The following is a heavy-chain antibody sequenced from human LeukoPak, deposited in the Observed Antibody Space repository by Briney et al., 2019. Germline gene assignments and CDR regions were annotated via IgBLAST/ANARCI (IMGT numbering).Heavy chain of an antibody. CDR1: GFTFSSYA. V-gene: IGHV3-23*01. CDR3: AKDGGGSYYVEPFDY. CDR2: ISGSGGST. Sequence: PGGSLRLSCAASGFTFSSYAMSWVRQAPGKGLEWVSAISGSGGSTYYANSVKGRFTISRDNSKNTLYLQMNSLRAEDTAVYYCAKDGGGSYYVEPFDYWGQGTLVTVSS. J-gene: IGHJ4*02. D-gene: IGHD1-26*01.